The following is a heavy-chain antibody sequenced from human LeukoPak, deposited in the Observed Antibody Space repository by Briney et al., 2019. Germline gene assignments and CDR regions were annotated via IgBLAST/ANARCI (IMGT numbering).Heavy chain of an antibody. CDR2: IYYSGST. CDR3: ARGTATLDY. Sequence: SETLSLTCTVSGGSISSYYWNWIRQPPGKGLEWIGYIYYSGSTNYNASLKSRVTISLDTSKNEFSLNLRSVTAADTATYYCARGTATLDYWAQGTLVAVSS. J-gene: IGHJ4*02. CDR1: GGSISSYY. D-gene: IGHD5-24*01. V-gene: IGHV4-59*12.